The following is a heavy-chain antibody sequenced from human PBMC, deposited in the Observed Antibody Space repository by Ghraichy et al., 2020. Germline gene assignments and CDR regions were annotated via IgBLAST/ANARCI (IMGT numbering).Heavy chain of an antibody. CDR2: IKGDGSEK. CDR3: ARSFNGYFDS. D-gene: IGHD2-8*01. Sequence: GGSLRLSCEGSGFTFENYWMSWVRRAPGKGLEWVANIKGDGSEKYSVDSVEGRFTISRDNAKNSMYLQMDSLRVEDTAVYFCARSFNGYFDSWGQGTLVTVSS. V-gene: IGHV3-7*03. CDR1: GFTFENYW. J-gene: IGHJ4*02.